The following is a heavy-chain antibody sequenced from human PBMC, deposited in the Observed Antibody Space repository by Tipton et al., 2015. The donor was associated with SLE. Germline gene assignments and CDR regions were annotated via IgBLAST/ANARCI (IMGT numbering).Heavy chain of an antibody. CDR2: IYHSGST. CDR1: GYSISSGYY. Sequence: TLSLTCAVSGYSISSGYYWGWIRQPPGKGLEWIGSIYHSGSTYYNPSLKSRVTISVDTSKNQFSLKLSSVTAADTAVYYCAREGSYYGSGSYSYYYYGMDVWGQGTTVTVSS. CDR3: AREGSYYGSGSYSYYYYGMDV. D-gene: IGHD3-10*01. V-gene: IGHV4-38-2*02. J-gene: IGHJ6*02.